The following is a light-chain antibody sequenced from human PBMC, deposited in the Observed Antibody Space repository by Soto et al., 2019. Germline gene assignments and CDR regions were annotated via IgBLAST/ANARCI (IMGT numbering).Light chain of an antibody. CDR2: EVN. Sequence: QSALTQPPSASGSPGQSVTISCTGTSSDVGAYNYVSWYQQHPGKAPKLMIYEVNKRPSGVPDRFSGSKSGNTASLTVSGLQAEDEADYYCSSYAGSTSVVFGGGTKVTVL. CDR3: SSYAGSTSVV. V-gene: IGLV2-8*01. CDR1: SSDVGAYNY. J-gene: IGLJ2*01.